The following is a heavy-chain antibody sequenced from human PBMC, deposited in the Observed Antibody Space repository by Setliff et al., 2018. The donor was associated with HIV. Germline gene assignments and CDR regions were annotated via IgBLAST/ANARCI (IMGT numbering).Heavy chain of an antibody. V-gene: IGHV1-8*02. J-gene: IGHJ6*02. CDR3: ARFPVLGGMDV. CDR2: MNPNSGNT. CDR1: GYTFTNYD. Sequence: GASVKVSCKASGYTFTNYDVNWVRQATGQGLEWMGWMNPNSGNTGYAQKFQGRVTMTRNTSISTAYMELSSLGSEDTAVYYCARFPVLGGMDVWGQGTTVTVSS. D-gene: IGHD1-20*01.